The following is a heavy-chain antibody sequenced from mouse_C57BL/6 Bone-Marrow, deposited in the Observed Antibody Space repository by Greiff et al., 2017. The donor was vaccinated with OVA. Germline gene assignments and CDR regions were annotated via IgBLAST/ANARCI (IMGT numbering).Heavy chain of an antibody. CDR2: IYPTTGGT. V-gene: IGHV1-26*01. CDR3: ARDGYYDD. J-gene: IGHJ2*01. CDR1: GYPFPDYY. D-gene: IGHD2-3*01. Sequence: VQLQQSGPELVKPGASVTISCKASGYPFPDYYMNWVKPSPGKSLEWIGDIYPTTGGTSYNPKFKGKATLTVEQSSSTAYIERRILTSEDCSVYYCARDGYYDDWGQGTTLTGSS.